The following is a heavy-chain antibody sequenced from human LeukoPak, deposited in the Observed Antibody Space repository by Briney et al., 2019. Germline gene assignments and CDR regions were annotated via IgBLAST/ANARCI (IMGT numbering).Heavy chain of an antibody. D-gene: IGHD6-13*01. CDR3: ASLGPRIAAAGTGMRAFDI. J-gene: IGHJ3*02. CDR1: GFTFSSYS. V-gene: IGHV3-48*01. CDR2: ISSSSSTI. Sequence: GGSLRLSCAASGFTFSSYSMNWVRQAPGKGLEWVSYISSSSSTIYYADSVKGRFTISRDNARNSLYLQMNSLRAEDTAVYYCASLGPRIAAAGTGMRAFDIWGQGTMVTVSS.